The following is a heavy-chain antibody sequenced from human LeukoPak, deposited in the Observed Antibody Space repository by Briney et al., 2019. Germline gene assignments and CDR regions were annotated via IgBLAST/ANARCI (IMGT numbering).Heavy chain of an antibody. CDR2: ITPSGDGT. J-gene: IGHJ3*02. Sequence: PGGSLRLSCAAPGFTFSSYSMSWVRQAPGKGLDWVSSITPSGDGTYYADSVKGRFTIFRDNSKNTLYLQMISLRAEDTAVYYCAKDSPVATIWGQGTMVTVSS. V-gene: IGHV3-23*01. D-gene: IGHD5-12*01. CDR1: GFTFSSYS. CDR3: AKDSPVATI.